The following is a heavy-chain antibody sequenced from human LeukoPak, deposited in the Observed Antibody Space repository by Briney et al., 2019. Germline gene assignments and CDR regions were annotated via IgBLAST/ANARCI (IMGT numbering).Heavy chain of an antibody. V-gene: IGHV3-43*02. CDR2: ISDDGSRT. J-gene: IGHJ4*02. CDR3: AKDRTVTTVDYFDS. D-gene: IGHD4-17*01. CDR1: GFYFDTYA. Sequence: GGSLRLSCAASGFYFDTYAMHWVRQAPGKGLEWVSLISDDGSRTSYANSVKGRFTVSRDNSKNSLYLQMNSLRTEDTALYYCAKDRTVTTVDYFDSWGQGTLVTVSS.